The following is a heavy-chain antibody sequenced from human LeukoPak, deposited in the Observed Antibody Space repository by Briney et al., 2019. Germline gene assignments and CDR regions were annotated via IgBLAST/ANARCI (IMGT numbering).Heavy chain of an antibody. V-gene: IGHV3-11*06. CDR2: ISSTSRLT. D-gene: IGHD3-16*02. CDR3: ASASYDYVWGSYRLFDY. J-gene: IGHJ4*02. CDR1: GFTLNDYY. Sequence: GGSLRLSCAASGFTLNDYYMSWIRQAPGKGLEWVSYISSTSRLTNYADSVKGRFTIFRDNAKNSLYLQMNSLRAEDTAVYYCASASYDYVWGSYRLFDYWGQGTLVTVSS.